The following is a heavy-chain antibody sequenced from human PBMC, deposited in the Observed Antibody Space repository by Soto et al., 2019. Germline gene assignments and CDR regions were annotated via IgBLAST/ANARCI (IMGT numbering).Heavy chain of an antibody. CDR1: DGSISRNSYY. J-gene: IGHJ4*02. Sequence: SETLSLTCTVSDGSISRNSYYWGWIRLPPGKGLEWIGSIYYSGSTYYNPSLKSRVTISVDTSKNQFSLKLSSVTAADTAVYYCARLQYYDILTGYSYYFDFWGQGPLAIVS. CDR2: IYYSGST. D-gene: IGHD3-9*01. CDR3: ARLQYYDILTGYSYYFDF. V-gene: IGHV4-39*01.